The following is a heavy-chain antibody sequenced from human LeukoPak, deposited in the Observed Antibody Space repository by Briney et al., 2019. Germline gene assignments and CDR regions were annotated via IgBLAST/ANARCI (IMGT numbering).Heavy chain of an antibody. D-gene: IGHD3-10*01. V-gene: IGHV4-59*01. Sequence: SGTPSLTFTFPGGSISNYYWSWVRQPPGKGLEWIGYIYSTGSTNYNPSLKSRVTISVDTSKNQFSLKLSSVTAADTAVYYCARNFEGYHFGSGSYFDSWGQGTLVTVSS. CDR3: ARNFEGYHFGSGSYFDS. CDR1: GGSISNYY. CDR2: IYSTGST. J-gene: IGHJ4*02.